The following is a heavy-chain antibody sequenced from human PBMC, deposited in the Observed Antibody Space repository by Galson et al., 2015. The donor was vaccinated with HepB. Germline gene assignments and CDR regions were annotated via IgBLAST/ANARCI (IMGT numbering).Heavy chain of an antibody. CDR2: IYYSGST. Sequence: TLSLTCTVSGGSVNSGSYYWNWIQQPPGKGLEWIGYIYYSGSTNYNPSLKSRVTISVNTSKNQFSLNLNSVTAADTAVYYCASDHSGYDRRIDYWGQGTLVTVSS. CDR3: ASDHSGYDRRIDY. D-gene: IGHD5-12*01. CDR1: GGSVNSGSYY. J-gene: IGHJ4*02. V-gene: IGHV4-61*01.